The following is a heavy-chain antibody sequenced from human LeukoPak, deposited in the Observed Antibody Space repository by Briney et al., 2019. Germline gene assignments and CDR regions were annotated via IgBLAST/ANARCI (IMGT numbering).Heavy chain of an antibody. CDR1: GGTFSSYA. Sequence: SVKVSCKASGGTFSSYAISWVRQAPGQGLEWMGRIIPILGIANYAQKFQGRVTMTRDTSTSTVYMDLSSLRSEDTAVYYCARGGGSGSYYNLLYFDYWGQGTLVTVSS. CDR3: ARGGGSGSYYNLLYFDY. D-gene: IGHD3-10*01. CDR2: IIPILGIA. V-gene: IGHV1-69*04. J-gene: IGHJ4*02.